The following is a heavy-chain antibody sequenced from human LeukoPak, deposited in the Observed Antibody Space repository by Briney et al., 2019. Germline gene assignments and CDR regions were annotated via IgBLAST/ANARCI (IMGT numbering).Heavy chain of an antibody. CDR1: GFTFDDYA. D-gene: IGHD6-19*01. V-gene: IGHV3-43*02. J-gene: IGHJ4*02. CDR2: ISGDGGST. Sequence: GGSLRLSCAASGFTFDDYAMHWVRQAPGKGLEWVSLISGDGGSTYYADSVKGRFTISRDNSKNSLYLQMNSLRAEDTAVYYCARDLAGYSSGWSDYWGQGTLVTVSS. CDR3: ARDLAGYSSGWSDY.